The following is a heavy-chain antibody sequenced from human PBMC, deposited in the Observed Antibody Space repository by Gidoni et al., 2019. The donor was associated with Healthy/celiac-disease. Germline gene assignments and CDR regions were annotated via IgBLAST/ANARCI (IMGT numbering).Heavy chain of an antibody. J-gene: IGHJ4*02. V-gene: IGHV4-38-2*02. Sequence: QVQLQESGPGLVKPSETLSSTCKVCGYSIGRGYYWGWIRQPPGKGLEWIGSIYHRGSTYYNPSLKSRFTISVDTSKNQFSLKLSSVTAADTAVYYCARTGLLWFGELSHFDYWGQGTLVTVSS. CDR1: GYSIGRGYY. CDR3: ARTGLLWFGELSHFDY. D-gene: IGHD3-10*01. CDR2: IYHRGST.